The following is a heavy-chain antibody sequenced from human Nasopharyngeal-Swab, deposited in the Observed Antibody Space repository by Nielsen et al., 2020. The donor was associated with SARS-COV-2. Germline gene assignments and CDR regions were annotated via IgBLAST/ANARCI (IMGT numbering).Heavy chain of an antibody. CDR3: ARVVYYYDSSGYYSDY. CDR2: INAGNGNT. V-gene: IGHV1-3*01. J-gene: IGHJ4*02. Sequence: WVRQAPGQRLEWMGWINAGNGNTKYSQKFRGRVTITRDTSASTAYMELSSLRSEDTAVYYCARVVYYYDSSGYYSDYWGQGTLVTVSS. D-gene: IGHD3-22*01.